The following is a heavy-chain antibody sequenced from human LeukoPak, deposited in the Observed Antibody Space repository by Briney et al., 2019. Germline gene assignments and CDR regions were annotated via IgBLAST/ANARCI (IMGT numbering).Heavy chain of an antibody. D-gene: IGHD1-26*01. CDR2: IYSGGTT. CDR1: GFTVSSNY. V-gene: IGHV3-53*01. CDR3: ARDSHRSYYFDY. J-gene: IGHJ4*02. Sequence: GGSLRLSCAASGFTVSSNYMNWVRQAPGKGLEWVSLIYSGGTTSYADSVKGRFTISRDNSKNTPYLQMNSLRAEDTAVYYCARDSHRSYYFDYWGQGTLVTVSS.